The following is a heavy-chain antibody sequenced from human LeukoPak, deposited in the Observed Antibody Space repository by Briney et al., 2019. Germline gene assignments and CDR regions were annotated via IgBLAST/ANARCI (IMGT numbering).Heavy chain of an antibody. D-gene: IGHD6-13*01. CDR1: GFPFSSYE. J-gene: IGHJ5*02. Sequence: GGSLRLFCAASGFPFSSYEMHWLRQAPGKGLEWVAHISGSSGNILYSDSVKGRFSVSRDNANNLLYLQMNSLRVEDTAVYYCAREKIPALVFDPWGQGTLVAVSP. CDR2: ISGSSGNI. CDR3: AREKIPALVFDP. V-gene: IGHV3-48*03.